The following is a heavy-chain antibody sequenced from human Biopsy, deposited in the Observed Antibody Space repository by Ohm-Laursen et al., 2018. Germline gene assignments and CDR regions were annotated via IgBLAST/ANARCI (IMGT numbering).Heavy chain of an antibody. V-gene: IGHV3-23*01. CDR2: ISGNAFST. CDR3: ANESNYYERPAHFDS. Sequence: SLRLSCPASGFSFTSYAMSWVRQAPGRGLAWVSRISGNAFSTDYADSVKGRFTVSRDNSKNTLSLHMSTLRADDPGTYYCANESNYYERPAHFDSWGQGTLVTVSS. CDR1: GFSFTSYA. J-gene: IGHJ4*02. D-gene: IGHD3-22*01.